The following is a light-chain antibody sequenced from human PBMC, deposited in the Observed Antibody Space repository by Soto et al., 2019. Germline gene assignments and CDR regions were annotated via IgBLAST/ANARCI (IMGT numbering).Light chain of an antibody. CDR2: EVN. V-gene: IGLV2-18*01. J-gene: IGLJ1*01. CDR3: TLFTGSGTFV. Sequence: QSALTQPPSVSGSPGQSVTISCTGTSSDVDSYNRVSWYQQPPGAAPKLLIYEVNNRPSGVPDRFSGSKSGNTASLTISGLQAEDEADYYCTLFTGSGTFVFGTGTKLTVL. CDR1: SSDVDSYNR.